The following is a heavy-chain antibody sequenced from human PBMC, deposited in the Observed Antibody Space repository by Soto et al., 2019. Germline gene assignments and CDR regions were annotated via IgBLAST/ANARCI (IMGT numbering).Heavy chain of an antibody. Sequence: QLQLQESGPGLVKPSETLSLTCTVSGGSISSYSWSWIRQPPGKGLEWIGYISYSGSTNYNPSLKCRVTMSVDTSKNQFSLKLSSVTAAYTAVYYCARAVTMLGWFYPWGQGTLFTVSA. CDR1: GGSISSYS. CDR3: ARAVTMLGWFYP. J-gene: IGHJ5*02. V-gene: IGHV4-59*01. CDR2: ISYSGST. D-gene: IGHD3-10*02.